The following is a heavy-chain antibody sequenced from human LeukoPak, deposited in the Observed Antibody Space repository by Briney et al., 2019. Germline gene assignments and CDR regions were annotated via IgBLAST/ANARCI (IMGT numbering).Heavy chain of an antibody. CDR3: ARIDRAVAGTIDY. D-gene: IGHD6-19*01. CDR2: IYYSGST. V-gene: IGHV4-59*08. Sequence: PSETLSLTCTVSGGSIRSYFWSWIRQPPGRGLEWLGYIYYSGSTNYNPSLKSRVTISVDTSKNQFSLKLSSVTAADTAVYYCARIDRAVAGTIDYWGQGTLVTVSS. J-gene: IGHJ4*02. CDR1: GGSIRSYF.